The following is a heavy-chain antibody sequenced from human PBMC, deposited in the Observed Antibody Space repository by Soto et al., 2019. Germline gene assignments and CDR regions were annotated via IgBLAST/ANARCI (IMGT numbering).Heavy chain of an antibody. J-gene: IGHJ4*02. Sequence: GGSLRLSCAASGFTFSSYSMNWVRQAPGKGLEWVSYISSSSSTIYYADSVKGRFTISRDNAKNSLYLQMNSLRDEDTAVYYCARDGSGYSYGPFFDYWGQGTLVTVSS. V-gene: IGHV3-48*02. CDR2: ISSSSSTI. D-gene: IGHD5-18*01. CDR1: GFTFSSYS. CDR3: ARDGSGYSYGPFFDY.